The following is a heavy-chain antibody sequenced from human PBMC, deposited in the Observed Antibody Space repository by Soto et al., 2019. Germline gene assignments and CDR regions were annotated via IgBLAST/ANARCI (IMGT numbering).Heavy chain of an antibody. Sequence: QVQLQQWGAGLLKPSETLSLTCAVYGGSFSGYYWSWIRQPPGKGLEWIGEINHSGSTNYNPSLKSRVTISVDTSKNQFSLKLSSVTAADTAVYYCARAYYYGSGSTIRYYYYYMDVWGKGTTVTVSS. D-gene: IGHD3-10*01. CDR2: INHSGST. CDR3: ARAYYYGSGSTIRYYYYYMDV. CDR1: GGSFSGYY. J-gene: IGHJ6*03. V-gene: IGHV4-34*01.